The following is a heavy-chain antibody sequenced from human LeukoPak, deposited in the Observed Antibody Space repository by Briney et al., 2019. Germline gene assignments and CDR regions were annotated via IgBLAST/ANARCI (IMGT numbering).Heavy chain of an antibody. J-gene: IGHJ5*02. Sequence: GGSLRLSCVASGFTFSSYSMNWVRQAPGRGLEWVSSIITLSATYFYYADSVKGRFTISRDNAKNSLYLQMDSLRAEDTAVYYCAREATGDIVVVPAPFDPWGQGTLVTVSS. CDR3: AREATGDIVVVPAPFDP. CDR1: GFTFSSYS. V-gene: IGHV3-21*01. D-gene: IGHD2-2*01. CDR2: IITLSATYF.